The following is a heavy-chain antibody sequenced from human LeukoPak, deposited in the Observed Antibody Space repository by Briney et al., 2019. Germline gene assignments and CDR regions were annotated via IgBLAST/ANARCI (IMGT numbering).Heavy chain of an antibody. Sequence: GASVKVSCKASGYTFTGYYMRWVRQAPGQGLEWMGWINPNSGGTNYAQKFQGRVTMTRNTSISTAYMELSSLRSEDTAVYYCARGYPLGYCSGGSCPFFDYWGQGILVTVSS. D-gene: IGHD2-15*01. CDR3: ARGYPLGYCSGGSCPFFDY. CDR1: GYTFTGYY. V-gene: IGHV1-2*02. J-gene: IGHJ4*02. CDR2: INPNSGGT.